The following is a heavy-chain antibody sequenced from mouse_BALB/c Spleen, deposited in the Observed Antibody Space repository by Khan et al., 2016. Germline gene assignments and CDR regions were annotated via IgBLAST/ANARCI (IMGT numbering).Heavy chain of an antibody. CDR3: GRGDY. CDR1: GFTFSSFG. Sequence: EVELVESGGGLVQPGGSRKLSCAASGFTFSSFGMHWVRQAPEKGLEWVAFISCGSSAFYYADTVKGRFTISRDNPKNTLFLQMTSLRSAAPAMYYCGRGDYWGQGTTLTVSS. J-gene: IGHJ2*01. CDR2: ISCGSSAF. V-gene: IGHV5-17*02.